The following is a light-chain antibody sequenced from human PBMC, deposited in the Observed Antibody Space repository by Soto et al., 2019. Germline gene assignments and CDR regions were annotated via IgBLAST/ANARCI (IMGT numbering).Light chain of an antibody. CDR3: CSYAGSSSNWV. CDR2: EGS. V-gene: IGLV2-23*01. J-gene: IGLJ3*02. Sequence: QSVLTQPASVSGSPGQSITISCTGTSSDVGSYNLVSWYQQHPGKAPKLMIYEGSKRPSGVSNRFSGSKSGNTASLTISGIQAEDEADYYCCSYAGSSSNWVFGGGTKLTVL. CDR1: SSDVGSYNL.